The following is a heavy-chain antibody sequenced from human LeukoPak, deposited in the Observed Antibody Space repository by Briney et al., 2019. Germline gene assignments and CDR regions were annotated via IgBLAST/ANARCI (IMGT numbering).Heavy chain of an antibody. CDR1: GFTFDDYG. CDR3: ARADGYNYMDAFDI. Sequence: GGSLRLSCAASGFTFDDYGMSWVRHAPGKGLEWVSGINWNGGSTGYADSVKGRFTISRDNAKNSLYLQMNSLRAEDTALYHCARADGYNYMDAFDIWGQGTMVTVSS. V-gene: IGHV3-20*01. D-gene: IGHD5-24*01. CDR2: INWNGGST. J-gene: IGHJ3*02.